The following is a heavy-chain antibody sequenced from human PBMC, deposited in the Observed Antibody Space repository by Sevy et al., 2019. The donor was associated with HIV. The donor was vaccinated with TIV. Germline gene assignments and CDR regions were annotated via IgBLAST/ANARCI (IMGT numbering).Heavy chain of an antibody. V-gene: IGHV3-7*01. D-gene: IGHD2-8*01. CDR2: IKQDGSEK. CDR3: ARQPYCTNGVCYDYFDY. CDR1: GFTFSSYW. J-gene: IGHJ4*02. Sequence: QLGGSLRLSCAASGFTFSSYWMSWVRQAPGKGLEWVANIKQDGSEKYYVDSVKGRFTISRDNAKNSLYLQMNSLRAEDTAVYYCARQPYCTNGVCYDYFDYWGQGTLVTVSS.